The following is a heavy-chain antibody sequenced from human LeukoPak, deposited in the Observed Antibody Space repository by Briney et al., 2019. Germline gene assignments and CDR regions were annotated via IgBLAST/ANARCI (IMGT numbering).Heavy chain of an antibody. D-gene: IGHD5-12*01. CDR2: ISGSGGST. Sequence: PGGSLRLSCAASGFTFSSYAMSWVRQAPGKGLEWVSAISGSGGSTYYADSVKGRFTISRDNSKNTLYLQMNSLRAEDTAVYYCARQMATIYCYGMDVWGQGTTVTVSS. V-gene: IGHV3-23*01. CDR3: ARQMATIYCYGMDV. J-gene: IGHJ6*02. CDR1: GFTFSSYA.